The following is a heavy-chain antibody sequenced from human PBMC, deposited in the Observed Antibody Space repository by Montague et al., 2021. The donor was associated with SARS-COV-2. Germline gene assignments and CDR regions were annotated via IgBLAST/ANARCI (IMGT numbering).Heavy chain of an antibody. V-gene: IGHV3-33*01. CDR3: ARDPSCCSRFGEFGY. CDR2: IWYDGSNK. CDR1: GFTFNSYG. D-gene: IGHD3-10*01. Sequence: SLRLSCAASGFTFNSYGMHWVRQAPGKGLEWVAVIWYDGSNKYYADSVKGRFTISRDNPKNTLYLQMNSLRAEDTAVYYCARDPSCCSRFGEFGYWGQGTLVTVSS. J-gene: IGHJ4*02.